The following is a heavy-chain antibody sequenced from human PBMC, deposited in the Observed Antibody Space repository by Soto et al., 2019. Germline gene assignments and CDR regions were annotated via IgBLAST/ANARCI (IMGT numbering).Heavy chain of an antibody. CDR1: GFTFSSYW. D-gene: IGHD1-26*01. CDR3: ARSVSDGGSPYYFDY. Sequence: GGSLRLSCAASGFTFSSYWMSWVRQAPGKGLEWVANIKQDGSEKYYVDSVKGRFTISRDNAKNSLYLQMNSLRAEDTAVYYCARSVSDGGSPYYFDYWGQGTLVTVSS. J-gene: IGHJ4*02. CDR2: IKQDGSEK. V-gene: IGHV3-7*03.